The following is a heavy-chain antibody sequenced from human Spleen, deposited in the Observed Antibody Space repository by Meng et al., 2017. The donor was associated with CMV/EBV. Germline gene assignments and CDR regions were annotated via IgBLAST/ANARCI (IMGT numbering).Heavy chain of an antibody. J-gene: IGHJ5*02. D-gene: IGHD2-2*01. V-gene: IGHV4-38-2*02. CDR2: IYHSGST. CDR1: GYSISSGYY. Sequence: SETLSLTCTVSGYSISSGYYWGWIRQPPGKGLEWIGSIYHSGSTYYNPSLKSRVTISVDTSKNQFSLKLSSVTAADTAVYYCARESGRLGYCSSTSCYRGPRTVSWFDPWGQGTLVTVSS. CDR3: ARESGRLGYCSSTSCYRGPRTVSWFDP.